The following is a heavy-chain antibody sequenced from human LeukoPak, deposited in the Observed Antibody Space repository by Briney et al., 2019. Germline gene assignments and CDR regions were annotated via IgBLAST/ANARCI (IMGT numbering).Heavy chain of an antibody. J-gene: IGHJ4*02. CDR1: GYTFTSYG. Sequence: ASVKVSCKASGYTFTSYGISWVRQAPGQGLEWMGWISAYNGNTNYAQKLQGRVTMTTDTSTSAAYMELRSLRSDDTAVYYRARDFDYGGNTPFFDYWGQGTLVTVSS. V-gene: IGHV1-18*01. CDR2: ISAYNGNT. CDR3: ARDFDYGGNTPFFDY. D-gene: IGHD4-23*01.